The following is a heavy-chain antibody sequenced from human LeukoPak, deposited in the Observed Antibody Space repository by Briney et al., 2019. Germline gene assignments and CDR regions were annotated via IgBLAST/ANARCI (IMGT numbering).Heavy chain of an antibody. CDR2: IGGSGGST. J-gene: IGHJ3*02. V-gene: IGHV3-23*01. Sequence: QPGGSLRLSCAASGFTFSSYAMSWVRQAPGKGLEWVSAIGGSGGSTYYADSVKGRFTISRDNSKNTLYLQMNSLRAEDTAVYYCAKGTLNRPLRFLEWLRGSDAFDIWGQGTMVTVSS. CDR3: AKGTLNRPLRFLEWLRGSDAFDI. CDR1: GFTFSSYA. D-gene: IGHD3-3*01.